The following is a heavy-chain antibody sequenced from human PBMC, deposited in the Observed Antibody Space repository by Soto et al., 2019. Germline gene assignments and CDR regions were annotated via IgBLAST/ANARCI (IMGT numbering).Heavy chain of an antibody. J-gene: IGHJ6*03. Sequence: GASVKVSCKASGYTFTSYGISWVRQAPGQGLEWMGWISAYNGNTNYAQKLQGRVTMTTDTSTSTAYMELRSLRSDDTAVYYCAREYVEIVAMDYYYYYYMDVWGKGTAVTVSS. CDR2: ISAYNGNT. CDR3: AREYVEIVAMDYYYYYYMDV. V-gene: IGHV1-18*01. CDR1: GYTFTSYG. D-gene: IGHD5-12*01.